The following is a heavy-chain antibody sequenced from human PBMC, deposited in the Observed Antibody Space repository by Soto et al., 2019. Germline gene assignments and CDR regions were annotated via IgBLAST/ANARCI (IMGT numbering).Heavy chain of an antibody. J-gene: IGHJ4*02. CDR3: ARGHRSSGKIFDS. CDR1: GFTFSNAW. Sequence: EVQLVESGGGLVKPGGSVRLSCAASGFTFSNAWMSWVRQAPGKGLEWVGRITSKSAGGTTEYDAPVKDRFTISRDDSKNTLYLQMNSLKIEDTAVYYCARGHRSSGKIFDSWGQGTLVTVSS. CDR2: ITSKSAGGTT. V-gene: IGHV3-15*01. D-gene: IGHD3-22*01.